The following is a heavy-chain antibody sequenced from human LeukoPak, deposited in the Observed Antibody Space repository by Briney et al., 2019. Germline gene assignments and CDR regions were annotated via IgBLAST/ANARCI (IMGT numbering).Heavy chain of an antibody. D-gene: IGHD2-15*01. CDR1: GYTFTSYY. CDR2: INPSGGST. J-gene: IGHJ6*02. Sequence: ASVKVSCKASGYTFTSYYMHWVRQAPGQGLEWMGIINPSGGSTSYAQKFQGGVTMTRDTSTSTVYMELSSLRSEDTAVYYCARERWHCRVNCYSVYYYALDVWGQGTTVTVSS. V-gene: IGHV1-46*01. CDR3: ARERWHCRVNCYSVYYYALDV.